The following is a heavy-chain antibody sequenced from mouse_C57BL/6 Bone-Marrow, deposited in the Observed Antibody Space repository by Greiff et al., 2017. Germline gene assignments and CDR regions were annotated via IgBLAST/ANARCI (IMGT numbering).Heavy chain of an antibody. CDR2: ISNLAYSI. D-gene: IGHD3-1*01. Sequence: EVQRVASGGGLVQPGGSLKLSCAASGFTFSDYGMAWFRQAPGKGPEWVAFISNLAYSIYYADTVTGRVTISRENAKNTLYLEMSSLRSEDTAMYYCARAPGGAMDYWGQGTSVTVSS. CDR1: GFTFSDYG. V-gene: IGHV5-15*01. CDR3: ARAPGGAMDY. J-gene: IGHJ4*01.